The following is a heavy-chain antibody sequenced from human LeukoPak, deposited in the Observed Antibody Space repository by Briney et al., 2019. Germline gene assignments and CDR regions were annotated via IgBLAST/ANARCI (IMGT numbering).Heavy chain of an antibody. CDR1: GFTVSSNY. CDR2: ISYDGSNK. Sequence: PGGSLRLSCAASGFTVSSNYLSWVRQAPGKGLEWVAVISYDGSNKYYADSVKGRFTISRDNSKNTLYLQMNSLRAEDTAVYYCARTGIVGATHYYFDYWGQGTLVTVSS. V-gene: IGHV3-30-3*01. D-gene: IGHD1-26*01. CDR3: ARTGIVGATHYYFDY. J-gene: IGHJ4*02.